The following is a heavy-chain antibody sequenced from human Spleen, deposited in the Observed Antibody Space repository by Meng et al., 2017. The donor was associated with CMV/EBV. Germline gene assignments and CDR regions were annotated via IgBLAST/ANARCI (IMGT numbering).Heavy chain of an antibody. CDR3: ARDFLTMVRGAHNWFDP. D-gene: IGHD3-10*01. Sequence: YTFPSYYMHWVRQAPGQGLEWMGIINPSGGSTSYAQKFQGRVTMTRDTSTSTVYMELSSLRSEDTAVYYCARDFLTMVRGAHNWFDPWGQGTLVTVSS. J-gene: IGHJ5*02. CDR2: INPSGGST. V-gene: IGHV1-46*01. CDR1: YTFPSYY.